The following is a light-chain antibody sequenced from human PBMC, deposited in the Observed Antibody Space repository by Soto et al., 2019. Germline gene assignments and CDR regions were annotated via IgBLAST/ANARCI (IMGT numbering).Light chain of an antibody. V-gene: IGKV3-20*01. CDR3: QQYGSSPSWT. CDR2: GAS. Sequence: EVVMTQSPATLSVSPGEGATLSCRASQGIGDTLAWYQHKPGQAPRLLIYGASSRATGIPDRFSGSGSGTDFTLTISRLEPEDFAVYYCQQYGSSPSWTFGQGTKVDIK. CDR1: QGIGDT. J-gene: IGKJ1*01.